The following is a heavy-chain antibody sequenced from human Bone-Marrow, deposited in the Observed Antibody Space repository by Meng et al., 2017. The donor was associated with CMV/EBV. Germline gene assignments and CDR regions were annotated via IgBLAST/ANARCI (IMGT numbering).Heavy chain of an antibody. CDR3: ARDSGSAAQLGD. CDR2: INHVGGVT. CDR1: GYMFISYY. V-gene: IGHV1-46*01. J-gene: IGHJ4*02. Sequence: ASVKVSCKASGYMFISYYIHWVRQAPGQGLEWMGIINHVGGVTTYAQKFQDRISMTTKTSKKTVDMELRSLSSEDTAVYFCARDSGSAAQLGDWGQGTLVNGAS. D-gene: IGHD2-2*01.